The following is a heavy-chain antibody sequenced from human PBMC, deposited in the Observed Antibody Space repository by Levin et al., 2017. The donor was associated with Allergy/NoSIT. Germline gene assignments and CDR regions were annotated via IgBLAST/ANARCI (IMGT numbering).Heavy chain of an antibody. CDR3: AMAPHCSGGSCYSSALPYYYYGMDV. J-gene: IGHJ6*02. CDR2: MNPNSGNT. V-gene: IGHV1-8*01. Sequence: ASVKVSCKASGYTFTSYDINWVRQATGQGLEWMGWMNPNSGNTGYAQKFQGRVTMTRNTSISTAYMELSSLRSEDTAVYYCAMAPHCSGGSCYSSALPYYYYGMDVWGQGTTVTVSS. CDR1: GYTFTSYD. D-gene: IGHD2-15*01.